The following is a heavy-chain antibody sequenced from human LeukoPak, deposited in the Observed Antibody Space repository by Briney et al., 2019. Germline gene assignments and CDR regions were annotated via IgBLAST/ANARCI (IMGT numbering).Heavy chain of an antibody. Sequence: SETLSLTCAVYGGSFSGYYWSWIRQPPGKGLEWIGEINHSGSTNYNPSLKSRVTISVDTSKNQFSLKLSSVTAADTAVYYCARGYDSSAYYPFNYWGQGTLVTDSS. CDR2: INHSGST. J-gene: IGHJ4*02. D-gene: IGHD3-22*01. CDR3: ARGYDSSAYYPFNY. V-gene: IGHV4-34*01. CDR1: GGSFSGYY.